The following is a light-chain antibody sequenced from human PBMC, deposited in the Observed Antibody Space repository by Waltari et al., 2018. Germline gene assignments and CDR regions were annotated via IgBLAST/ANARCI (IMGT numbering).Light chain of an antibody. Sequence: QSALTQPASLSRSPGQSITISCTGTSSDVGGSNLVSWYQQHPGKAPKRIIYEVNKWPSGVSHRFSGSKSGNTASLTISGLQAEDEADYYCCSFAGSTTWVFGGGTTLTVL. V-gene: IGLV2-23*02. CDR2: EVN. CDR1: SSDVGGSNL. CDR3: CSFAGSTTWV. J-gene: IGLJ3*02.